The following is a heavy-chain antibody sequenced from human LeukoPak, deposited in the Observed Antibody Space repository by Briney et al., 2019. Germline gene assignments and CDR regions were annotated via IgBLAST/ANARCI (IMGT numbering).Heavy chain of an antibody. CDR1: GGTFSSYA. CDR2: IDLLGSST. J-gene: IGHJ5*01. Sequence: AAVKVSCKASGGTFSSYAISWVRQSPGQGLEWMGVIDLLGSSTNYAQMFQGRVTMTWDTSTSTVYMELSSLRSEDTAVYYCARDRPHNWFDSWGQGTLVTVSS. V-gene: IGHV1-46*01. CDR3: ARDRPHNWFDS. D-gene: IGHD6-6*01.